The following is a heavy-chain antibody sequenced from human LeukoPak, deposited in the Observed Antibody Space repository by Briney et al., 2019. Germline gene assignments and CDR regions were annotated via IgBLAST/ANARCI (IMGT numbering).Heavy chain of an antibody. CDR3: ARDGSGSSRFGY. V-gene: IGHV4-59*01. D-gene: IGHD3-10*01. J-gene: IGHJ4*02. Sequence: SETLSLTCTVSGGSISSYYRSWIRQPPGKGLVWIGYIYYSGSTNYNPSLRSRVTISVDTSKNQFSLKLSSVTAADTAVYYCARDGSGSSRFGYWGQGTLVTVSS. CDR1: GGSISSYY. CDR2: IYYSGST.